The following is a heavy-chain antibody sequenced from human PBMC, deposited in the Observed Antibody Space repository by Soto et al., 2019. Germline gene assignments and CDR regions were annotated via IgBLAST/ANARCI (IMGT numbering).Heavy chain of an antibody. V-gene: IGHV3-33*01. J-gene: IGHJ4*02. CDR1: GFTLNNYG. D-gene: IGHD3-3*01. Sequence: QVQLEESGGGVVQPGRSLRLSCAASGFTLNNYGMHWVRQAPGKGLEWVAVIWSDGSKKYYADSVKGRFTISRDNSKNTLYLQMNSLRAEDTAVYYCARDRGGPLLEWLSDYWGQGTLVSVSS. CDR3: ARDRGGPLLEWLSDY. CDR2: IWSDGSKK.